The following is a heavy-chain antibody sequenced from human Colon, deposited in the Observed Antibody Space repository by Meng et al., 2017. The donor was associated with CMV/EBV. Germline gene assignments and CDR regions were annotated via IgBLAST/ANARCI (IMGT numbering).Heavy chain of an antibody. CDR2: ISRNGGST. CDR1: GFTFDDSA. V-gene: IGHV3-9*01. J-gene: IGHJ6*02. CDR3: ARDLRSRGGRGYYYYGMDV. Sequence: SLKISCAASGFTFDDSAMHWVRQVPGKGLEWVSSISRNGGSTGYADSVKGRFTISRDNAKNSLYLQMNSLRAEDTAVYYCARDLRSRGGRGYYYYGMDVWGQGTTVTVSS.